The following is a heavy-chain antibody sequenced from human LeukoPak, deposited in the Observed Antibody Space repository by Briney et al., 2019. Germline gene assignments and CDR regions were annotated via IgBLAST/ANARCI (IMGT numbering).Heavy chain of an antibody. CDR1: GGTFSSYA. V-gene: IGHV1-69*13. CDR2: IIPIFGTA. D-gene: IGHD1-20*01. Sequence: SVKVSCKAAGGTFSSYAISWVRQAPGQGLEWMGGIIPIFGTANYAQRFQGRVTITADESTSTAYMELSSLRSEDTAVYYCASLTGTTRGGYYYYYGMDVWGKGTTVTVSS. CDR3: ASLTGTTRGGYYYYYGMDV. J-gene: IGHJ6*04.